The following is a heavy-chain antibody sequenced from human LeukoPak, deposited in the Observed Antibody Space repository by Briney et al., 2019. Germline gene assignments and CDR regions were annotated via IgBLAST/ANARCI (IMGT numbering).Heavy chain of an antibody. CDR3: ARDDQNVDSSGYYVGQFDP. D-gene: IGHD3-22*01. Sequence: ASVKVSCKASGYTFTSYGISWVRQAPGQGLEWMGWISAYNGNTNYAQKLQGRVTMTTDTSTSTAYMELRSLRSDDTAVYHCARDDQNVDSSGYYVGQFDPWGQGTLVTVSS. CDR1: GYTFTSYG. J-gene: IGHJ5*02. V-gene: IGHV1-18*01. CDR2: ISAYNGNT.